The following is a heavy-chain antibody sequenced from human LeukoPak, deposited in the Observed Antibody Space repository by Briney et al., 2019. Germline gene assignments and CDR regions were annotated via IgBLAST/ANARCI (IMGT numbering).Heavy chain of an antibody. CDR3: AKDIGGVRGVIFRWGFDP. Sequence: GGSLRLSCAASGFTFDDYAMHWVRQAPGKGLEWVSGISWNSGSIGYADSVKGRFTISRDNAKNSLYLQMNSLRAEDTALYYCAKDIGGVRGVIFRWGFDPWGQGALVTVSS. V-gene: IGHV3-9*01. D-gene: IGHD3-10*01. CDR1: GFTFDDYA. J-gene: IGHJ5*02. CDR2: ISWNSGSI.